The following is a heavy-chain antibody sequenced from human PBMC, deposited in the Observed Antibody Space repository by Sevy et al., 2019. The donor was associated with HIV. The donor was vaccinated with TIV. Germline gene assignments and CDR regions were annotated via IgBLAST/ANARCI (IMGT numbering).Heavy chain of an antibody. V-gene: IGHV3-7*01. D-gene: IGHD3-16*01. Sequence: GGSLRLSCPASGFTFSDYWMSWVRQAPEKGLEWVANIKQDGSKKYYVDSIKGRFIVSRDNAKKSLYLEMSSLRAEDTAVYYCARLKLHYDPYYFDLWGQGTLVTVSS. CDR1: GFTFSDYW. CDR3: ARLKLHYDPYYFDL. J-gene: IGHJ4*02. CDR2: IKQDGSKK.